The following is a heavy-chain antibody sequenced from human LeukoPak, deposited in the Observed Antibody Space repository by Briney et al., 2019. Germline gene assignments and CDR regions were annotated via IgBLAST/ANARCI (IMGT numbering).Heavy chain of an antibody. CDR3: ATSDYGGNSVFDY. Sequence: SETLSLTCSVSDGSINSYYWSWIRQPPGKGLEWIGYIYYSGSTNYNPSLKSRVTISVDTSKNQFSLKLSSVTAADTAVYYCATSDYGGNSVFDYWGQGTLVTVSS. J-gene: IGHJ4*02. CDR1: DGSINSYY. D-gene: IGHD4-23*01. CDR2: IYYSGST. V-gene: IGHV4-59*01.